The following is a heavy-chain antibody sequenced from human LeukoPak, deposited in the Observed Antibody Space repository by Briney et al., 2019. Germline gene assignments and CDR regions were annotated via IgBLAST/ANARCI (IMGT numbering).Heavy chain of an antibody. CDR3: AKKSGSSGYYLY. Sequence: GGSLRLSCAASGFTFSSYGMHWVRQAPGKGLEWVAVISYDGSNKYYADSVKGRFTISRDNSKNTLYLQMNSLRAEDTAVYYCAKKSGSSGYYLYWGQGTLVTVSS. J-gene: IGHJ4*02. CDR1: GFTFSSYG. V-gene: IGHV3-30*18. D-gene: IGHD3-22*01. CDR2: ISYDGSNK.